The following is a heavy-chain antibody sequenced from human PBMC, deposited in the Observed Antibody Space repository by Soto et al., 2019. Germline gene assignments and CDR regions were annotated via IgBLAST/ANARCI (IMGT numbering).Heavy chain of an antibody. Sequence: GGSLRLSCAASGFTFSSYAMHWARQAPGKGLEWVAVISYDGSNKYYADSVKGRFTISRDNSKNTLYLQMNSLRAEDTAVYYCSRADSSGYYYVPFDYWGQGTLVTVSS. D-gene: IGHD3-22*01. CDR1: GFTFSSYA. CDR3: SRADSSGYYYVPFDY. V-gene: IGHV3-30-3*01. CDR2: ISYDGSNK. J-gene: IGHJ4*02.